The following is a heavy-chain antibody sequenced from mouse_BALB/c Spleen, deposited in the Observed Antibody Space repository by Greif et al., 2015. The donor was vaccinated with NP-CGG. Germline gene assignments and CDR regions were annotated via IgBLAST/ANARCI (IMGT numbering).Heavy chain of an antibody. CDR2: INPYNDYT. CDR1: GYTFTNHH. D-gene: IGHD3-3*01. V-gene: IGHV1S45*01. J-gene: IGHJ3*01. Sequence: EVKLQESGAELVRPGASVKISCKAFGYTFTNHHINWVKQGPGQGLDWIGYINPYNDYTSYNQKFKGKATLTVDKSSSTAYMELSSLTSEDSAVYYCARKDTRDWLAYWGQGTLVTVSA. CDR3: ARKDTRDWLAY.